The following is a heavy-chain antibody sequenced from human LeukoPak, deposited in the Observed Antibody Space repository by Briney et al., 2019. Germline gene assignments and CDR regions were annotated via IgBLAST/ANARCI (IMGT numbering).Heavy chain of an antibody. J-gene: IGHJ4*02. V-gene: IGHV1-2*02. Sequence: ASVTVSCKASGYTFTDYYLHWVRQAPGQGLEWMGWINPNSGGTTYAQKFQGRVTMTRDTSISTAYMELSSLRSDDDTAVYYCTREDYWGQGTLVTVSS. CDR1: GYTFTDYY. CDR3: TREDY. CDR2: INPNSGGT.